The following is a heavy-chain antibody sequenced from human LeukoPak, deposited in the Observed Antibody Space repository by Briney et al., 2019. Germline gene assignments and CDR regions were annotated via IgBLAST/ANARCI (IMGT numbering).Heavy chain of an antibody. J-gene: IGHJ4*02. CDR3: TTDYVGGV. CDR1: GFTFSSYG. V-gene: IGHV3-15*01. CDR2: IKPKTDGGTT. Sequence: PGGSLRLSCAASGFTFSSYGMHWVRQAPGKGLEWVGHIKPKTDGGTTDYAAPVKGRFTISRDDSENTLYLQMNSLKTEDTAVYYCTTDYVGGVWGQGTLVTVSS. D-gene: IGHD3-16*01.